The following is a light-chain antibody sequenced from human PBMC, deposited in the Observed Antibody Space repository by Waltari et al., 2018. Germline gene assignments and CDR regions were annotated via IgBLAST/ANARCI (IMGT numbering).Light chain of an antibody. V-gene: IGLV2-23*01. J-gene: IGLJ3*02. CDR3: CSYAGSSTLV. CDR1: SSDVGGYNL. Sequence: QSALTQPASVSGSPGQSITISCTGTSSDVGGYNLVSWYQQHPGKAPKLMIYEGSKRPSGLANRFSGSRSGNTASLTISGLQAEDEADYYCCSYAGSSTLVFGGGTKLTVL. CDR2: EGS.